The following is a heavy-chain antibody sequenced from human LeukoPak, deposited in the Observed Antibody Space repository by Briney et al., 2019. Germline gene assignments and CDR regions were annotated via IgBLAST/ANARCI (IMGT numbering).Heavy chain of an antibody. CDR1: GFAFSSQA. CDR3: ATPADAFDI. Sequence: PGGSLRLSCAASGFAFSSQAMGWVRQAPGKGLEWVSVISDSGSITYYADSVKGRFTISRDNANNSLYLQMNSLRAEDTAVYYCATPADAFDIWGQGTMVTVSS. CDR2: ISDSGSIT. V-gene: IGHV3-23*01. J-gene: IGHJ3*02.